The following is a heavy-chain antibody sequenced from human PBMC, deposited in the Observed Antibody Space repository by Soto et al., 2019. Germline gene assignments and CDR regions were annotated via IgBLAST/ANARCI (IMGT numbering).Heavy chain of an antibody. Sequence: GGSLRLSCAASGFTFSTYWMHWVRQAPGKGLVWVSRIKSDGSSTTYADSVKGRFTISRDNARNTLYLQMNSLRTEDTAVYYCARDYMVRGRESNWFDPWGQGSLVTVSS. V-gene: IGHV3-74*01. CDR2: IKSDGSST. D-gene: IGHD3-10*01. J-gene: IGHJ5*02. CDR1: GFTFSTYW. CDR3: ARDYMVRGRESNWFDP.